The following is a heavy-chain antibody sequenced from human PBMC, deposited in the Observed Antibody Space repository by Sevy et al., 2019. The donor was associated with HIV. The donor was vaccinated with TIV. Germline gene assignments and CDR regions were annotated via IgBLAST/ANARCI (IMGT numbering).Heavy chain of an antibody. CDR3: ARAAAGSADFDY. J-gene: IGHJ4*02. V-gene: IGHV4-4*07. D-gene: IGHD6-13*01. Sequence: SETLSLTCTVSGGSISSYYWNWIRQPAGKGLEWIGRISTSGSTNYNPSLKSRVTMSVDTSKNQFSLKLTSVTAADPAVYYCARAAAGSADFDYWGQGTLVTVSS. CDR1: GGSISSYY. CDR2: ISTSGST.